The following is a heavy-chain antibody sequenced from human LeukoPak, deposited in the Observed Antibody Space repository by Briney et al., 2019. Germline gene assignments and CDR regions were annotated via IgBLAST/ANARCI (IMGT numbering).Heavy chain of an antibody. CDR3: TRVTNTAMAPSDY. V-gene: IGHV3-49*03. CDR2: IRSKAYGGTT. D-gene: IGHD5-18*01. CDR1: GFTFGDYA. J-gene: IGHJ4*02. Sequence: PGRSLRLSCTASGFTFGDYAMSWFRQAPGKGLEWVGFIRSKAYGGTTEYAASVKGRFTISRDDSKSIAYLQMNSLKTEDTAVYYSTRVTNTAMAPSDYWGQGTLVTVSS.